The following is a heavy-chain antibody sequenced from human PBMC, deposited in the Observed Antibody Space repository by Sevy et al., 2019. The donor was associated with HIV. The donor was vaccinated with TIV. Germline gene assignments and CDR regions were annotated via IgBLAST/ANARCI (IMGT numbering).Heavy chain of an antibody. CDR3: TRGPSGFSGSDLAY. J-gene: IGHJ4*02. CDR1: GYTFTGYY. V-gene: IGHV1-2*02. CDR2: INPNSGGT. Sequence: ASVKVSCKASGYTFTGYYMYWVRQAPGLGLEWMGWINPNSGGTKYAQKFQGRVTMTRDTSISTAYMELSRLKSDDTDVYYCTRGPSGFSGSDLAYWGQGTLVTVSS. D-gene: IGHD3-22*01.